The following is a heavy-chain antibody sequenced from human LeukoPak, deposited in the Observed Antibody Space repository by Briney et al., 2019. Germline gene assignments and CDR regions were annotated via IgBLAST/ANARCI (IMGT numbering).Heavy chain of an antibody. CDR1: GFTFSSYW. CDR2: IKQDGSEK. V-gene: IGHV3-7*03. CDR3: ARGPRGSSRYVYFDY. D-gene: IGHD6-13*01. Sequence: GGSLRLSCAASGFTFSSYWMSWVRQAPGKGLEWVANIKQDGSEKYYVDSVKGRFTISRDNAKNSLYLQMNSLRAEDTAVYYCARGPRGSSRYVYFDYWGQGTLVTVSS. J-gene: IGHJ4*02.